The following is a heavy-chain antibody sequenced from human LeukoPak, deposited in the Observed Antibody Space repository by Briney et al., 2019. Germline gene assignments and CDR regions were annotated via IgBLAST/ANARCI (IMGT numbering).Heavy chain of an antibody. CDR2: IYYTGST. CDR3: ARNLIPEQLVLNF. J-gene: IGHJ4*02. Sequence: SETLSLTCTVSGGSISNYYWNWIRQPPGKGLEWIGYIYYTGSTNYNPSLKSRVTMSVDTSKNQFSLNLRSVTPEDTAVYYCARNLIPEQLVLNFWGQGTLVTVSS. V-gene: IGHV4-59*01. CDR1: GGSISNYY. D-gene: IGHD6-13*01.